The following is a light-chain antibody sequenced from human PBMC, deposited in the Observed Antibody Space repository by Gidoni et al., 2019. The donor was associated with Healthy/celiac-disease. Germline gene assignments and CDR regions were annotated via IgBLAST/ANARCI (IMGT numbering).Light chain of an antibody. CDR3: QQYGSSPRT. J-gene: IGKJ1*01. V-gene: IGKV3-20*01. Sequence: DIVLTQSPGTLSLSPGERATLSCRASQSVSSSYLAWYQQKPGQAPRLLTYGASSRATGIPDRVSGSGSGTDCTLTISRLEPEDFAVYYCQQYGSSPRTFGQXTKVEIK. CDR1: QSVSSSY. CDR2: GAS.